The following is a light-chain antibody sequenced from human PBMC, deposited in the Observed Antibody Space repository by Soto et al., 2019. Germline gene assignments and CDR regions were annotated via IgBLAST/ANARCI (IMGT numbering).Light chain of an antibody. CDR1: QSVSSY. V-gene: IGKV3-11*01. Sequence: EIVLPQSPATLSLSPGERATLSCRASQSVSSYLAWYQQKPGQAPRLLIYDASNRATGIPARFSGSGSGTDFTLTISSLEPEDFAVYYCQQRSNWPLSTIGQGTRLEIK. CDR3: QQRSNWPLST. CDR2: DAS. J-gene: IGKJ5*01.